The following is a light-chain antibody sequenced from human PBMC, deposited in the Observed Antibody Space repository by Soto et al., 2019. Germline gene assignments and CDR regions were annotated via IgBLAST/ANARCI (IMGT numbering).Light chain of an antibody. Sequence: IVLAQSPCTLSLSPGERGNLSCRASQSVIGFLAWYQKKPGQDPRLLIYDASDRSTGIPARFSGSGSGTDFNLTIGRLETEDFAVYECHQQSKLSPTFGGGTKVDIK. V-gene: IGKV3-11*01. CDR1: QSVIGF. CDR3: HQQSKLSPT. CDR2: DAS. J-gene: IGKJ4*01.